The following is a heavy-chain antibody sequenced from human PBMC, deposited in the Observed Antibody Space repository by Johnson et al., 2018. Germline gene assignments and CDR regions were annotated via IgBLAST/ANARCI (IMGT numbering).Heavy chain of an antibody. CDR2: IKQDGSEK. CDR3: ARDYRHYYYSSGYPDACDI. J-gene: IGHJ3*02. Sequence: VQLVQSGGGLVQPGGSLRLSCAASGFTFSSYWMSWVRQAPGKGLEWVANIKQDGSEKYYVDSVKGRFTISRDNAKNSLYLQMNSLRAEDTAVYYCARDYRHYYYSSGYPDACDIWGQGTMVTVSS. CDR1: GFTFSSYW. V-gene: IGHV3-7*01. D-gene: IGHD3-22*01.